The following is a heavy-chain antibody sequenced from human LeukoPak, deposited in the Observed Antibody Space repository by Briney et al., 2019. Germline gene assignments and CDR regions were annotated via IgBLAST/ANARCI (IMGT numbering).Heavy chain of an antibody. CDR2: IGRGGGAT. CDR3: AKDPIFSGSYGVFDY. V-gene: IGHV3-23*01. J-gene: IGHJ4*02. Sequence: PGGSLRLSCAASGFTFSSYAMSWVRQSPGKGLEWVSVIGRGGGATYYADSVKGRSTISRDNSKNTLYLQMNSLRAGDTAVYYCAKDPIFSGSYGVFDYWGLGTLVTVSS. D-gene: IGHD1-26*01. CDR1: GFTFSSYA.